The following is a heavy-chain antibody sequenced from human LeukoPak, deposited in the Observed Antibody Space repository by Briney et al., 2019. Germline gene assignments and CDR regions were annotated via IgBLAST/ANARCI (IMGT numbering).Heavy chain of an antibody. CDR1: GFTFSSYW. J-gene: IGHJ3*02. Sequence: PGGSLRLSCAASGFTFSSYWMSWVRQAPGKGLEWVADIEQDASEKNYVDSVKGRCTISRDNAKNSLYLQINSLRAEDTAVYFCARDRGYATFDIWGQGSMVTVSS. D-gene: IGHD5-18*01. V-gene: IGHV3-7*05. CDR2: IEQDASEK. CDR3: ARDRGYATFDI.